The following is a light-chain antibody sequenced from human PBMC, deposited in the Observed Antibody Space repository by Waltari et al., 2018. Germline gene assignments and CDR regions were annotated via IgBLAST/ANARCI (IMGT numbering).Light chain of an antibody. V-gene: IGLV2-14*03. CDR2: DVT. CDR3: SSQTLDGLVL. CDR1: GSAVGASDY. Sequence: QSALTQPASVSGSPGQSITISCSGVGSAVGASDYVSWHQHHPGKAPQVIIYDVTNRPSGFSDRFSASKSANTASLTISRLQPEDEADYYCSSQTLDGLVLFGGGTRLTVL. J-gene: IGLJ2*01.